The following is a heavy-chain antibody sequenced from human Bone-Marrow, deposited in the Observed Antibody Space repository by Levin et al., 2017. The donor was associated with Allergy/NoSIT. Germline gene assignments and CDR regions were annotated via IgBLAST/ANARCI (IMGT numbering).Heavy chain of an antibody. J-gene: IGHJ4*02. V-gene: IGHV4-59*01. CDR2: INDSGDT. CDR1: GDSITESY. Sequence: SETLSLTCTVSGDSITESYWSWIRQPPGKGPECMGYINDSGDTHYNPSLRSRVTMLADRSKNQLSLTLNSVTAADTAVYYCARGGGYSNYAGGIYFDVWGQGTLVTVSS. CDR3: ARGGGYSNYAGGIYFDV. D-gene: IGHD4-11*01.